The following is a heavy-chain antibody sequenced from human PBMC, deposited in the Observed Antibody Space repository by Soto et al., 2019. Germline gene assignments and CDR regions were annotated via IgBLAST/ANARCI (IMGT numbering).Heavy chain of an antibody. J-gene: IGHJ4*02. V-gene: IGHV3-23*01. D-gene: IGHD6-19*01. CDR1: GFTFSSYA. CDR2: ISGSGGST. Sequence: GGSLRLSCAASGFTFSSYAMSWVRQAPGKGLEWVSAISGSGGSTYYADAVKGLSTISRDNSKNKLYLQMNSLRAEDTAVYYGAKPYEAASGWYEFDYWGQGTLVTVSS. CDR3: AKPYEAASGWYEFDY.